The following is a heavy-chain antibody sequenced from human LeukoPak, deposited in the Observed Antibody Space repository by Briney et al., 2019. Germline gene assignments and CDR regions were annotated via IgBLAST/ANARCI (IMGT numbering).Heavy chain of an antibody. V-gene: IGHV4-34*01. D-gene: IGHD6-6*01. CDR3: ARLRVAARHYYYYYMDA. Sequence: SETLSLTCAVYGGSFSGYYWSWIRQPPGKGLEWIGEINHSGSTNYNPSLKSRVTISVDTSKNQFSLKLSSVTAADTAVYYCARLRVAARHYYYYYMDAWGKGTTVTVSS. J-gene: IGHJ6*03. CDR2: INHSGST. CDR1: GGSFSGYY.